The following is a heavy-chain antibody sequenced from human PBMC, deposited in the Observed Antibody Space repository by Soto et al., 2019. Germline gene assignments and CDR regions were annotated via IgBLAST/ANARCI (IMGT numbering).Heavy chain of an antibody. CDR2: INPNGGGT. V-gene: IGHV1-2*02. CDR3: ARVSQLVLGYYYYGMDV. CDR1: GYTFTGYY. J-gene: IGHJ6*02. D-gene: IGHD6-13*01. Sequence: ASVKVSCKASGYTFTGYYMHWVRQAPGQGLEWMGWINPNGGGTNYAQKFQGRVTMTRDTSISTAYMELSRLRSDDTAVYYCARVSQLVLGYYYYGMDVWGQGTTVTVSS.